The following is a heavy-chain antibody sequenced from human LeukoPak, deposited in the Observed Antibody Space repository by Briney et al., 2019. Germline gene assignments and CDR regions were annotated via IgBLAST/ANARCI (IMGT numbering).Heavy chain of an antibody. V-gene: IGHV1-46*01. D-gene: IGHD5-18*01. CDR1: GYTFTSYY. J-gene: IGHJ4*02. Sequence: ASVKVSCTASGYTFTSYYMHWVRQAPGQGLEWMGKINPSGGSTSYAQKFQGRVTMTRDTSTSTVYMELSSLRSEDTAVYYCARVQAWIQLWSDYWGQGTLVTVSS. CDR3: ARVQAWIQLWSDY. CDR2: INPSGGST.